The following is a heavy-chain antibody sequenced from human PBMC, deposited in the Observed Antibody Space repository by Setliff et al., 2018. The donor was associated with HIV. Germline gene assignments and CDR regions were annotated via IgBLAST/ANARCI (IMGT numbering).Heavy chain of an antibody. Sequence: HPGGSLRLSCAASGLTLSSSAMTWVRQKPGRGLEWVSLIQSGGIIYYADSVKGRFTISRDSSSNTLSLQMTSLRAEDTALYYCAKLDYYDYSGSWARKSAIDFWGRGTMVTVSS. CDR1: GLTLSSSA. D-gene: IGHD3-22*01. J-gene: IGHJ3*01. CDR3: AKLDYYDYSGSWARKSAIDF. CDR2: IQSGGII. V-gene: IGHV3-23*01.